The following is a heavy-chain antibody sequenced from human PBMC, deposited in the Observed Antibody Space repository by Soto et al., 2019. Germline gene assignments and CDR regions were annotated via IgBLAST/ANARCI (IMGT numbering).Heavy chain of an antibody. CDR3: VKSRGGNNFDFFD. J-gene: IGHJ4*02. D-gene: IGHD5-12*01. V-gene: IGHV3-64D*06. CDR2: IRGNGDSP. Sequence: PGGSLRLSCSASGFTFSSSTMHWVRQAPGKGLDYVSGIRGNGDSPFYADSVKGRFTISRDNSKNALYLLMSSLSADDTAVYYCVKSRGGNNFDFFDWGQGALVTVSS. CDR1: GFTFSSST.